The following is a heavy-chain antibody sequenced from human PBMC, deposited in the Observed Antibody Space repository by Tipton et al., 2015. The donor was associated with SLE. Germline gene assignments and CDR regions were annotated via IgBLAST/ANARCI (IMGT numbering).Heavy chain of an antibody. Sequence: TLSLTCAVYGGSFNGYFWSWIRQPPGKGLEWIGEIDHSGSSNYNPSLKSRVTISVDTSKNQFSLRLSSVTAADTAVYYCARRSVYYGSGSYYNYWYFDLWGRGTLVTVSS. CDR2: IDHSGSS. CDR1: GGSFNGYF. J-gene: IGHJ2*01. D-gene: IGHD3-10*01. CDR3: ARRSVYYGSGSYYNYWYFDL. V-gene: IGHV4-34*01.